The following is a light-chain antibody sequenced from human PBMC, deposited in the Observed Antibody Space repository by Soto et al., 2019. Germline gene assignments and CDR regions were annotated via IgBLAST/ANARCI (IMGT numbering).Light chain of an antibody. CDR1: SSDIGAYKY. CDR3: CSYTSSSTYV. CDR2: EVS. Sequence: QSVLTQPASVSGSPGQSVTISCTGTSSDIGAYKYVSWYQHHPGKSPRLLIYEVSNRPSGVSNRFSASKSGNTASLTISGLQAEDEADYYCCSYTSSSTYVFGTGTKVTVL. J-gene: IGLJ1*01. V-gene: IGLV2-14*01.